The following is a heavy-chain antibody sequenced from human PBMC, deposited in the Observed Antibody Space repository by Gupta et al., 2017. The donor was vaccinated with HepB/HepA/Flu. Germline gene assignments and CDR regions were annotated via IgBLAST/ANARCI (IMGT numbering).Heavy chain of an antibody. D-gene: IGHD4-17*01. J-gene: IGHJ4*02. CDR3: ARPNYGDYLFAFDY. V-gene: IGHV4-39*01. CDR1: VAPSAGVVTT. CDR2: SIIVGTL. Sequence: QLQLQESGPGLVKPSETLSLTCNVSVAPSAGVVTTGAGSASPQGRGWSGSGVSIIVGTLTTTRPFKSRITISVDTSKNQFSLKLNSVTAADTAVYYCARPNYGDYLFAFDYWGQGTLVIVSS.